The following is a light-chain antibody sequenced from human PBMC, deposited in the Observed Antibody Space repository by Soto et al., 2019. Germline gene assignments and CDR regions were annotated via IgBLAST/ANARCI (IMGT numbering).Light chain of an antibody. CDR1: KNDIGVYDF. J-gene: IGLJ1*01. V-gene: IGLV2-8*01. Sequence: QSALTLHPSASGSPGQSVIISCTGTKNDIGVYDFVSWYQHHPGKAPRLIIYEVVQRPSGVPDRFSGSKSGNTASLTVAGLQAADEADYFCKSYAGSNTYVFGSGT. CDR3: KSYAGSNTYV. CDR2: EVV.